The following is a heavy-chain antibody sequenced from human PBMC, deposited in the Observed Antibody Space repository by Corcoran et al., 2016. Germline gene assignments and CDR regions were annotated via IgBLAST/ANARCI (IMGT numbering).Heavy chain of an antibody. Sequence: QITLKESGPTLVKPTQTLTLTCTFSGFSLSTSGVGVGWIRQPPGKALEWLALIYWDDDKRYSPSLKTRLTITKDTSKNQVVLTMTNMDPVDTATYYCARLQAGYYFDYWGQGTLVTVSS. V-gene: IGHV2-5*02. J-gene: IGHJ4*02. CDR3: ARLQAGYYFDY. CDR2: IYWDDDK. CDR1: GFSLSTSGVG. D-gene: IGHD2-15*01.